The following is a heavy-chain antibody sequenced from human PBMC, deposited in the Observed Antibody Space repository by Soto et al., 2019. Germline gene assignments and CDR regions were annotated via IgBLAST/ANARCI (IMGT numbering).Heavy chain of an antibody. CDR1: GGSISSSNW. V-gene: IGHV4-4*02. J-gene: IGHJ3*01. CDR3: ASRIALMSV. D-gene: IGHD3-22*01. CDR2: AYHTGST. Sequence: QVQLQESGPGLVKPSGILSLTCAVSGGSISSSNWWSWVRQPPGKGLEWIGEAYHTGSTNSNPSLKPRVTHAVDKSKNQFSLKRSPVTAAHTAVYYGASRIALMSVWGQGTMVTVSS.